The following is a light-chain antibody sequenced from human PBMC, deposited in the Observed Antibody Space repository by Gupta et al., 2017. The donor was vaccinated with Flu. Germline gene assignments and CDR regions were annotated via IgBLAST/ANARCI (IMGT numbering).Light chain of an antibody. CDR2: LEGTGTY. V-gene: IGLV4-60*02. CDR1: SGHSSFI. J-gene: IGLJ3*02. CDR3: ETGDSNTHEV. Sequence: QPVLTHSSSASASLGSSVKLTCTLSSGHSSFIIAWHQQHPGRAPRYLLKLEGTGTYNKGSGVPDRFSASSSGADRFLTISHAQEEDEADYYCETGDSNTHEVFGGGTKLTGL.